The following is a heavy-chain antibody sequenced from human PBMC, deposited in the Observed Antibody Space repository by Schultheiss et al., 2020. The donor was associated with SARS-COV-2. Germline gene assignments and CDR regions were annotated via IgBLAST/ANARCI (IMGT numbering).Heavy chain of an antibody. CDR2: IYHSGST. CDR1: GGSISSYY. Sequence: SETLSLTCTVSGGSISSYYWSWIRQPPGKGLEWIGYIYHSGSTYYNPSLKSRVTISVDRSKNQFSLKLSSVTAADTAVYYCARSSTRGGDYFDYWGQGTLVTVSS. V-gene: IGHV4-59*12. CDR3: ARSSTRGGDYFDY. D-gene: IGHD2-2*01. J-gene: IGHJ4*02.